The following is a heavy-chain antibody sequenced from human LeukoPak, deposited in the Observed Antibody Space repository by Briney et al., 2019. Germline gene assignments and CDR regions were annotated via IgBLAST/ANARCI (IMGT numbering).Heavy chain of an antibody. CDR2: ISGSGGST. V-gene: IGHV3-23*01. J-gene: IGHJ6*02. D-gene: IGHD3-3*01. CDR1: GFTFSSYS. Sequence: GGSLRLSCAASGFTFSSYSMNWVRQTPGKGLEWVSAISGSGGSTYYADSVKGRFTISRDNSKNTLYLQMNSLRAEDTAVYYCAKVLITYYDFWSGYYGMDVWGQGTTVTVSS. CDR3: AKVLITYYDFWSGYYGMDV.